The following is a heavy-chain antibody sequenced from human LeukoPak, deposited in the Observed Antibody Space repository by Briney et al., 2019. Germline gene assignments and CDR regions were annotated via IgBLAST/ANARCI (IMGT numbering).Heavy chain of an antibody. J-gene: IGHJ4*02. V-gene: IGHV4-34*01. D-gene: IGHD6-19*01. CDR2: INHSGIT. Sequence: PSETLSLTCAVYGVSFSCYYWSWIRQPPGKGLEWIGEINHSGITNYNPSLKRRATISVDTSKNQFALKLSSVTAADTAVYYCARDEEYSSGRYTDYWGQGTLVTVSS. CDR3: ARDEEYSSGRYTDY. CDR1: GVSFSCYY.